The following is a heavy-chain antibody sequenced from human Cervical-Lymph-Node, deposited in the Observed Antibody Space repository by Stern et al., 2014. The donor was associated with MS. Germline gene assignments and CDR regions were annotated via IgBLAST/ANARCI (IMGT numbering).Heavy chain of an antibody. J-gene: IGHJ6*02. D-gene: IGHD2-2*01. CDR3: ARDHIVVVPAGVSYYGMDV. V-gene: IGHV1-46*01. Sequence: QVQLVQSGAEVKKPGASVKVSCKASGYTFTSYYMHWVRQAPGQGLEWMGIINPSGGSTSYAQKFQGRVTMTRDTSTSTVYMELSSLRSEDTAVYYCARDHIVVVPAGVSYYGMDVWGQGTTVTVSS. CDR2: INPSGGST. CDR1: GYTFTSYY.